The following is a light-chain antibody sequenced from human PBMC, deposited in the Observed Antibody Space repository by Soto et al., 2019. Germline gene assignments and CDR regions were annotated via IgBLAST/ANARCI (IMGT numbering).Light chain of an antibody. CDR2: DAS. V-gene: IGKV1-5*01. J-gene: IGKJ5*01. Sequence: DIQMTQSPSTLSASVGDSVTITCRASQSISNWLAWFQQKPGKAPKLLIYDASTLESGVPSRFSGSGSGTEFTLTISSLQPDDFATYYCQQYNTYSTFGQGTRLEIK. CDR1: QSISNW. CDR3: QQYNTYST.